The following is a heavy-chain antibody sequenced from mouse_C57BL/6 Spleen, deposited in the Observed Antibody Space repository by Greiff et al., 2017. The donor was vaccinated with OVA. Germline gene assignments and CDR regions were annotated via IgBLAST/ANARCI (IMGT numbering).Heavy chain of an antibody. CDR2: IDPETGGT. J-gene: IGHJ3*01. Sequence: QVQLQQSGAELVRPGASVTLSCKASGYTFTDYEMHWVKQTPVHGLEWIGAIDPETGGTAYNQKFKGKAILTADKSSSTAYMELRSLTSEDSAVYYCTTFITTPRGFAYWGQGTLVTVSA. CDR3: TTFITTPRGFAY. V-gene: IGHV1-15*01. CDR1: GYTFTDYE. D-gene: IGHD1-1*01.